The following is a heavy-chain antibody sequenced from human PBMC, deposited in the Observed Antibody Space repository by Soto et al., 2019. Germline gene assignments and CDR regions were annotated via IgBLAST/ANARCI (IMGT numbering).Heavy chain of an antibody. CDR2: ISYDGSNK. D-gene: IGHD3-22*01. J-gene: IGHJ3*02. CDR3: ARDFDSSGPGDAFDI. V-gene: IGHV3-30-3*01. CDR1: GFTFSSYA. Sequence: PGGSLRLSCAASGFTFSSYAMHWVRQAPGKGLEWAAVISYDGSNKYYADSVKGRFTISRDNSKNTLYLQMNSLRAEDTAVYYCARDFDSSGPGDAFDIWGQGAMVTVSS.